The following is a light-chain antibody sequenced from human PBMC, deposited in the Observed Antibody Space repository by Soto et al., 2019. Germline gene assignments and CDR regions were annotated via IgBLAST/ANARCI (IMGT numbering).Light chain of an antibody. J-gene: IGKJ1*01. CDR2: DTS. CDR1: QSVGGSS. Sequence: ETVLTQSPGTLSLSPGERATVSCRASQSVGGSSLAWYQQRPGQAPRLLIYDTSKRATGIPDRFSGSGSGTDFTLTISRLEPEDFAVYYCQQYDSSPRTFGQGTKVE. CDR3: QQYDSSPRT. V-gene: IGKV3-20*01.